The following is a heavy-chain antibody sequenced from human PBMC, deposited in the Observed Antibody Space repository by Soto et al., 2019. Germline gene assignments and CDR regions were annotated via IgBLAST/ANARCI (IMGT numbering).Heavy chain of an antibody. CDR2: ISASDGST. V-gene: IGHV3-23*01. CDR1: GFTFSSYA. J-gene: IGHJ4*02. D-gene: IGHD5-12*01. CDR3: AKGFGGSGYSSVDY. Sequence: EVQLLESGGGLVQPGGSLSLSCADSGFTFSSYAMSWVRQAPGQGLEWVSVISASDGSTYYAASVKGRFTISRDNSENTLYLQMNGLRAEDTAVDYCAKGFGGSGYSSVDYWGQGTLVTVSS.